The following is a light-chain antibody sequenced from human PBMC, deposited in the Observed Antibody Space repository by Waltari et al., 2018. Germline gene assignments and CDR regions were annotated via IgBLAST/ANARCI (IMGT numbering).Light chain of an antibody. CDR3: QKYGSLPAT. J-gene: IGKJ1*01. Sequence: IMLTQSPGTLSWSPWELDHLSCSASQSISKYLACYQQKPGQAPSLLIYDASSRATGIPDRFSGSGSGTDFSLTISRLEPEDFAVYYCQKYGSLPATFGQGTKVEIK. CDR2: DAS. CDR1: QSISKY. V-gene: IGKV3-20*01.